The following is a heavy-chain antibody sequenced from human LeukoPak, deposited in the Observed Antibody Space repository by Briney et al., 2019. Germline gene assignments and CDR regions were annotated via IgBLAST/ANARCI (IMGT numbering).Heavy chain of an antibody. V-gene: IGHV3-21*01. D-gene: IGHD4-17*01. J-gene: IGHJ4*02. Sequence: PGESLTLSCAASGFTFSSYSMNWVRQAPGKGLEWVSSISSSSSYIYYADPVNRRFTISRDNAKKSLYLQMNSMRAEDTAVYYCARGGGDYYFAYWGQGTLVTVS. CDR3: ARGGGDYYFAY. CDR1: GFTFSSYS. CDR2: ISSSSSYI.